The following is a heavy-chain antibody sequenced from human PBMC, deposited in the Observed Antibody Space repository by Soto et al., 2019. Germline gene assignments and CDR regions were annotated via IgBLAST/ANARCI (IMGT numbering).Heavy chain of an antibody. D-gene: IGHD3-10*01. Sequence: EVQLLESGGDLIQPGGSLRLSCAASGFTFSSYAMSWVRQAPGKGLEWVSAISGSGGSTYYADSVKGRFTISRDNSKNTLYLQMNSLRAEDTAVYYCAKSPKGYVPRGPGGSFDPWGQGTLVTVSS. V-gene: IGHV3-23*01. CDR2: ISGSGGST. J-gene: IGHJ5*02. CDR1: GFTFSSYA. CDR3: AKSPKGYVPRGPGGSFDP.